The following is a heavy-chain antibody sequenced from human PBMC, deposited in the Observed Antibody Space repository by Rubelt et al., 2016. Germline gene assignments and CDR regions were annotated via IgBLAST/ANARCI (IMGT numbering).Heavy chain of an antibody. J-gene: IGHJ6*02. Sequence: GGEWVGRTRNKANSYTTEYAASVKGRFTISRDDSKNSLYLQMNSLKTEDTAVYYCARDFFVRVKDDPNGFYYGLDVWGRGTTVTVSS. D-gene: IGHD2-21*01. CDR2: TRNKANSYTT. V-gene: IGHV3-72*01. CDR3: ARDFFVRVKDDPNGFYYGLDV.